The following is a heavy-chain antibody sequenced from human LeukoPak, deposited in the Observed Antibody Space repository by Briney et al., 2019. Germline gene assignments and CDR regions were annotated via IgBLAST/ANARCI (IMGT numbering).Heavy chain of an antibody. CDR2: IYYSGST. Sequence: TSETLSLTCTVSGGSISSSSYYWGWIRQPPGKGLEWIGSIYYSGSTYYNPSLKSRVTISVDTSKNQFSLKLSSVTAADTAVYYCARAPLEDIVVVPAYGMDVWGQGTTVTVSS. CDR3: ARAPLEDIVVVPAYGMDV. CDR1: GGSISSSSYY. J-gene: IGHJ6*02. V-gene: IGHV4-39*07. D-gene: IGHD2-2*01.